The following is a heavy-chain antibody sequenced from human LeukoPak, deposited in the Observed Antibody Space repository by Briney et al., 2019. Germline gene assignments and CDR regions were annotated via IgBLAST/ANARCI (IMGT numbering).Heavy chain of an antibody. CDR1: GFTFSSYE. Sequence: GGSLRLSCAASGFTFSSYEMNWVRQAPGKGLEWVSAISGSGGSTYYADSVKGRFTISRDNSKNTLYLQMNSLRAEDTAVYYCAKEERYYDSSGYYPHWGQGTLVTVSS. CDR2: ISGSGGST. CDR3: AKEERYYDSSGYYPH. V-gene: IGHV3-23*01. J-gene: IGHJ4*02. D-gene: IGHD3-22*01.